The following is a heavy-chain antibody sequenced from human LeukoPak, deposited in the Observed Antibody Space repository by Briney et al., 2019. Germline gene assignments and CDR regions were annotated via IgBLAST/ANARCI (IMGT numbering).Heavy chain of an antibody. V-gene: IGHV1-69*04. Sequence: GASVKVSCKASGGTFSSYAISWVRQAPGQGLEWMGRIIPILGIANYAQKFQGRVTITADKSTSTAYMELSSLRSEDTAVYYCARDRVILTRYYINYYYGMDVWGQGTTITVSS. CDR1: GGTFSSYA. CDR2: IIPILGIA. J-gene: IGHJ6*02. CDR3: ARDRVILTRYYINYYYGMDV. D-gene: IGHD3-9*01.